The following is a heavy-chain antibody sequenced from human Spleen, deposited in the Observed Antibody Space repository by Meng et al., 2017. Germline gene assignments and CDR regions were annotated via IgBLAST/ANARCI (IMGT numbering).Heavy chain of an antibody. V-gene: IGHV3-15*01. CDR2: IKRNSDGGTI. J-gene: IGHJ4*02. D-gene: IGHD6-13*01. CDR1: GLSSTDAW. Sequence: EGQLVEFGGGWVKPGGSLSISCVASGLSSTDAWMSWVRQAPGKGLEWVGRIKRNSDGGTIDYAAPVKGRFTISRDDSKNTLYLQMDSLITEDTAVYFCATGAAAADHWGQGTLVTVSS. CDR3: ATGAAAADH.